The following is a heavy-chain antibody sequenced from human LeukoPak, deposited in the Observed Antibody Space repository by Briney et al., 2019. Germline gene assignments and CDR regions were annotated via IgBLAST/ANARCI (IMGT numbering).Heavy chain of an antibody. CDR1: GFTFSSYG. D-gene: IGHD6-6*01. J-gene: IGHJ3*02. Sequence: GGSLRLSCAASGFTFSSYGMHWVRQAPGKGLEWVAVISYDGSNKYYADSVKGRFTISRDNSKNTLYLQMNSLRAEDTAVYYCAREGVPARPGAFDIWGQGTMVTVSS. V-gene: IGHV3-30*03. CDR3: AREGVPARPGAFDI. CDR2: ISYDGSNK.